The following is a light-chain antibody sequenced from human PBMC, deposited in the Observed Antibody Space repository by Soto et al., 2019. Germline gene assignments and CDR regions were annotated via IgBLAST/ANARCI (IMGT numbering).Light chain of an antibody. V-gene: IGLV1-44*01. CDR1: TSNIGSNS. CDR3: AAWDDSLNGPV. J-gene: IGLJ2*01. Sequence: QSVLTQPPSASGTPGQWVTISCSGSTSNIGSNSVNWYQQLPGTAPKLLIYSNNQRPSGVPDRFSSSKSGTSASLAISGLQSEDEADYYCAAWDDSLNGPVFGGGTKLTVL. CDR2: SNN.